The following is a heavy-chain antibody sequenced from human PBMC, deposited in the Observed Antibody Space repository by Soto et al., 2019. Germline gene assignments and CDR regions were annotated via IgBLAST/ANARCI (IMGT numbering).Heavy chain of an antibody. Sequence: PGGSLRLSCAASGFTFSSYGMHWFRQAPGKGLEWVAVISYDGSNKYYADSVKGRFTISRDNSKNTLYLQMNSLRAEDTAVYYCAKVLSGEEGGDYWGQGTLVTVSS. CDR1: GFTFSSYG. CDR3: AKVLSGEEGGDY. J-gene: IGHJ4*02. V-gene: IGHV3-30*18. D-gene: IGHD1-26*01. CDR2: ISYDGSNK.